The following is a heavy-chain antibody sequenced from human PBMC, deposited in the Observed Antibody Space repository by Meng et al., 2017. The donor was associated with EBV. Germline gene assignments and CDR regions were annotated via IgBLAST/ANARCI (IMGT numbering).Heavy chain of an antibody. CDR3: ARGDYTNYPRWFDP. Sequence: QVQLQESGPGRVKPSGXLSLTCTVSGGSVNNESYYWGWIRQPPGKGLEYIGYIYYTGSTNYNSSLKSRVTISLDKSKNQFSLKLTSLTAADTAIYYCARGDYTNYPRWFDPWGQGTLVTVSS. CDR1: GGSVNNESYY. V-gene: IGHV4-61*01. D-gene: IGHD4-11*01. J-gene: IGHJ5*02. CDR2: IYYTGST.